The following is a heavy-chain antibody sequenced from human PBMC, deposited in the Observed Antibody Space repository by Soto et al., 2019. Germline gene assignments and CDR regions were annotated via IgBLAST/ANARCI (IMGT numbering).Heavy chain of an antibody. D-gene: IGHD1-7*01. Sequence: PSETLCLTCTVSGGSINSGDYYWSWIRQSPGKGLEWIAYISHTGLTDFNPSLKSRLSISEDTSKNQIYLKLNSVTAADTAVYYCARAEGITGSTWLDPWGHGLLVTVSS. J-gene: IGHJ5*02. CDR3: ARAEGITGSTWLDP. V-gene: IGHV4-30-4*01. CDR1: GGSINSGDYY. CDR2: ISHTGLT.